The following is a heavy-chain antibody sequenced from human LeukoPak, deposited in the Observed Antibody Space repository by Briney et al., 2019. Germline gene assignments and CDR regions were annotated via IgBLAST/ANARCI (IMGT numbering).Heavy chain of an antibody. CDR2: IYYSGST. CDR3: ARDKYYYGSGRLYFDY. CDR1: GGSISSSSYY. V-gene: IGHV4-39*07. D-gene: IGHD3-10*01. J-gene: IGHJ4*02. Sequence: SETLSLTCTVSGGSISSSSYYWGWIRQPPGKGLEWIGSIYYSGSTYYNPSLKSRVTISVDTSKNQFSLKLSSVTAADTAVYYCARDKYYYGSGRLYFDYWGQGTLVTVPS.